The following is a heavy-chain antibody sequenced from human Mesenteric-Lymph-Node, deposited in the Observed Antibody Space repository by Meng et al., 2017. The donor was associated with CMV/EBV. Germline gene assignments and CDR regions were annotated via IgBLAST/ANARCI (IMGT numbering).Heavy chain of an antibody. CDR1: GYTFSHYA. D-gene: IGHD6-6*01. V-gene: IGHV3-30-3*01. J-gene: IGHJ4*02. CDR2: ISYDGNDK. CDR3: ARDGDEYSFDY. Sequence: GGSLRLSCVASGYTFSHYALHWVRQAPGKGLEWVASISYDGNDKNYAESVKGRFTVFRDNAKKSLYMQMNSPRADDTAVYYCARDGDEYSFDYWGQGTLVTVSS.